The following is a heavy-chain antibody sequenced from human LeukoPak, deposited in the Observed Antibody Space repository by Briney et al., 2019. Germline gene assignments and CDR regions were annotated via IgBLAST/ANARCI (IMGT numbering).Heavy chain of an antibody. Sequence: IPSETLSLTCTVSGGSISNNYWSWFRQPPGKGLGWIGYIYYSGSTNYNPSLKSRVTISVDTSKSQFSLKLSSVTAADTAVYYCASHKGFWGQGTLVTVSS. V-gene: IGHV4-59*01. CDR1: GGSISNNY. J-gene: IGHJ4*02. CDR3: ASHKGF. CDR2: IYYSGST.